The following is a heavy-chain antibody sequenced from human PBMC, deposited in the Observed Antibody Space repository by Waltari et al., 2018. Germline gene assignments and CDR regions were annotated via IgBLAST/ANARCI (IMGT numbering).Heavy chain of an antibody. CDR2: IIPIFGTA. J-gene: IGHJ4*02. V-gene: IGHV1-69*08. CDR1: GGTFSSYA. Sequence: QVQLVQSGAEVKKPGSSVKVSCKASGGTFSSYAISWVRQAPGKGLEWMGRIIPIFGTANYAQKFQGRVTITADKSTSTAYMELSSLRSEDTAVYYCARSGITMVQGAPYYFDYWGQGTLVTVSS. CDR3: ARSGITMVQGAPYYFDY. D-gene: IGHD3-10*01.